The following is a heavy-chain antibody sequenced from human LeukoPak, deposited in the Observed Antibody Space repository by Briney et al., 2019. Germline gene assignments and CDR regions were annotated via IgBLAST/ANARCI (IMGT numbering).Heavy chain of an antibody. J-gene: IGHJ3*02. CDR2: IYYSGST. CDR1: GGSISSSSYY. D-gene: IGHD2-21*01. CDR3: ASWRLAWASRNDAFDI. Sequence: PSETLSLTGTVSGGSISSSSYYWGWLRQPPGKGLEWIGSIYYSGSTYYNPSLKSRVTISVDTSKNQFSLKLSSVTAADTAVYYCASWRLAWASRNDAFDIWGQGTMVTVSS. V-gene: IGHV4-39*01.